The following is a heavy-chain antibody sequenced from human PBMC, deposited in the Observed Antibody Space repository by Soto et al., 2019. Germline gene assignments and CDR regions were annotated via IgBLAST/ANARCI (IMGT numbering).Heavy chain of an antibody. Sequence: SETLSLTCTVSGGSISSYYWSWIRQPPGKGLEWIGYIYYSGSTNYNPSLKSRVTISVDTSKNQFSLKLSSVTAADTAVYYCATGKRRYCSGGSCFSYNWFDPWGQGTLVTVSS. CDR1: GGSISSYY. CDR3: ATGKRRYCSGGSCFSYNWFDP. J-gene: IGHJ5*02. CDR2: IYYSGST. D-gene: IGHD2-15*01. V-gene: IGHV4-59*01.